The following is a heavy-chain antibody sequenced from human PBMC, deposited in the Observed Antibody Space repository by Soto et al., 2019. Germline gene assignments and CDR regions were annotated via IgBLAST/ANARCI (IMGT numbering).Heavy chain of an antibody. J-gene: IGHJ4*02. V-gene: IGHV3-49*04. CDR2: IRSNTYGGTT. D-gene: IGHD3-22*01. CDR3: SRPETFYYDSRDYSALDY. Sequence: GGSLRLSCTASGFTFGDYAMGWVRQAPGKGLEWVGFIRSNTYGGTTEYAASVKGRFTISRDDSKSIAYLQMNSLKTEDTAVYYCSRPETFYYDSRDYSALDYWGQGTLVTVSS. CDR1: GFTFGDYA.